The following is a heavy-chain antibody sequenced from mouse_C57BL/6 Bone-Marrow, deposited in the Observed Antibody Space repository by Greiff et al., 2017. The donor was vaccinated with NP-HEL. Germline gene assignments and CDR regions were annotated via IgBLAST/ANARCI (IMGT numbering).Heavy chain of an antibody. CDR1: GFTFSSYG. CDR3: ARHVYYYGSSYDY. J-gene: IGHJ2*01. D-gene: IGHD1-1*01. Sequence: EVQGVESGGDLVKPGGSLKLSCAASGFTFSSYGMSWVRQTPDKRLEWVATISSGGSYTYYPDSVKGRFTISRDNAKNTLYLQMSSLKSEDTAMYYCARHVYYYGSSYDYWGQGTTLTVSS. CDR2: ISSGGSYT. V-gene: IGHV5-6*01.